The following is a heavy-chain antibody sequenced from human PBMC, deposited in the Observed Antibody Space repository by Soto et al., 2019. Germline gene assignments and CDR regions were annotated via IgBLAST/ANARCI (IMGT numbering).Heavy chain of an antibody. J-gene: IGHJ4*02. CDR2: IIPILGIA. Sequence: GASVKVSCKASGGTFSSYTISWVRQAPGQGLEWMGRIIPILGIANYAQKFQGRVTITADKSTSTAYMELSSLRSEDTAVYYCASAVMDSSGYYRRARDYWGQGTLVTVSS. V-gene: IGHV1-69*02. CDR1: GGTFSSYT. CDR3: ASAVMDSSGYYRRARDY. D-gene: IGHD3-22*01.